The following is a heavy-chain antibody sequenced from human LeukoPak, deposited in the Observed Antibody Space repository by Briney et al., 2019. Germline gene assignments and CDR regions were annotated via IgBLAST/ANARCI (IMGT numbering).Heavy chain of an antibody. J-gene: IGHJ4*02. CDR1: GFNFSPHA. Sequence: GGSLRLSCAASGFNFSPHAMTWVRQAPGKGLEWVSVISGSGGSTYYADSVKGRFTISRDNSKNTLYLQMNSLRAEDTAVYYCAKVRDIVLMVYATDLDYWGQGTLVTVSS. V-gene: IGHV3-23*01. CDR2: ISGSGGST. CDR3: AKVRDIVLMVYATDLDY. D-gene: IGHD2-8*01.